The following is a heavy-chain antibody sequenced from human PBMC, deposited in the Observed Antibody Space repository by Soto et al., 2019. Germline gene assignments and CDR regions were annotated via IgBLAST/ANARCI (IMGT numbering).Heavy chain of an antibody. V-gene: IGHV4-38-2*02. CDR3: AALWFGELAFNY. J-gene: IGHJ4*01. CDR1: GYSISSGYY. D-gene: IGHD3-10*01. CDR2: VYHNGIM. Sequence: SETLSLTCSVSGYSISSGYYWGWVRQAPGKGLEWLGSVYHNGIMFHNPSFQSRVTISVDTSKNQFSLNLTSVTAADTAVYYCAALWFGELAFNYWGHGILVTVSS.